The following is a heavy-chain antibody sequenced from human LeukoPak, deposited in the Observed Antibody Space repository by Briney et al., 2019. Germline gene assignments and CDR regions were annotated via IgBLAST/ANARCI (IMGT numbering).Heavy chain of an antibody. CDR3: ARVGSSGWYDPAEFDY. D-gene: IGHD6-19*01. Sequence: SQTLSLTCATSGDSVSSNSAAWNWIRQSPSRGLEWLGRTYYRSKWYNDYAVSVKSRITINPDTSKNQFSLQLNSVTPEDTAVYYCARVGSSGWYDPAEFDYWGQGTLVTVSS. J-gene: IGHJ4*02. V-gene: IGHV6-1*01. CDR2: TYYRSKWYN. CDR1: GDSVSSNSAA.